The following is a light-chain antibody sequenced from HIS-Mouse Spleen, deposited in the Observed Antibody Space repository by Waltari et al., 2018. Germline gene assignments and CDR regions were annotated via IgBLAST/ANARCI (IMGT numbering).Light chain of an antibody. CDR1: SSDVGSYNL. V-gene: IGLV2-23*03. CDR2: EGS. J-gene: IGLJ3*02. Sequence: QSALTQPASVSGSPGQPITISCTGTSSDVGSYNLVAGYQQHPGKAPKLMIYEGSKRPSGVSNRFSGSKSGNTASLTISGLQAEDEADYYCCSYAGSSTFGVFGGGTKLTVL. CDR3: CSYAGSSTFGV.